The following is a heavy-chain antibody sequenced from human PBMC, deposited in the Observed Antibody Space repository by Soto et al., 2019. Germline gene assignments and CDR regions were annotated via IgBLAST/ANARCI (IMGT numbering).Heavy chain of an antibody. J-gene: IGHJ6*02. CDR3: ASLRFDRYYYYGMDV. CDR1: GGSISSYY. D-gene: IGHD3-3*01. V-gene: IGHV4-59*08. Sequence: SETLSLTCTVSGGSISSYYWSWIRQPPGKGLEWIGYIYYSGSTNYNPSLKSRVTMAVDTSKNQFSLKLSSVTAADTAVYYCASLRFDRYYYYGMDVWGQGTTVTVSS. CDR2: IYYSGST.